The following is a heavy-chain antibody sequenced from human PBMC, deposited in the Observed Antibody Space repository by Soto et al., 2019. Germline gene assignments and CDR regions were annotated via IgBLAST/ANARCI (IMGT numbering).Heavy chain of an antibody. CDR2: INPSCGST. CDR3: ARDSSGWYGHFDY. Sequence: GASVKVSCKASGYTFTSYYMHWVRQAPGQGLEWMGIINPSCGSTSYAQKFQGRVTMTRDTSTSTVYIELSSLRSEDTAVYYCARDSSGWYGHFDYWGQGTLVTVSS. CDR1: GYTFTSYY. V-gene: IGHV1-46*01. D-gene: IGHD6-19*01. J-gene: IGHJ4*02.